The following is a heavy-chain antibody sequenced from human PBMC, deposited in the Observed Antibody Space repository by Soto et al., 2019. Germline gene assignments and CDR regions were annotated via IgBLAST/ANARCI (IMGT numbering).Heavy chain of an antibody. D-gene: IGHD3-22*01. Sequence: QVQLVQSGAEVKKPGSSVKVSCKASGDTFSRYAFSWVRQAPGQGLEWMGAIIPIFGTTNYAQKFQGRVTIIADESTNTAYMELRSLRSEDPAVYYCARPYYRDSSGQAGYWGQGTLVTVSS. J-gene: IGHJ4*02. CDR2: IIPIFGTT. CDR3: ARPYYRDSSGQAGY. V-gene: IGHV1-69*01. CDR1: GDTFSRYA.